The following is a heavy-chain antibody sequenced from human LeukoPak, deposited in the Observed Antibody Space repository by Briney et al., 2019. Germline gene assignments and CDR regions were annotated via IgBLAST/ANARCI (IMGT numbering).Heavy chain of an antibody. D-gene: IGHD3-9*01. CDR1: GFTFSSYG. J-gene: IGHJ4*02. CDR3: AKDFNAISTAYIFDY. CDR2: ISYDGSNK. V-gene: IGHV3-30*18. Sequence: GGSLRLSCAASGFTFSSYGMHWVRQAPGKGLEWVAVISYDGSNKYYADSVKGRFTVSRDISKNTLYLQMNRLRAEDTAVYYCAKDFNAISTAYIFDYWGQGTLVTVSS.